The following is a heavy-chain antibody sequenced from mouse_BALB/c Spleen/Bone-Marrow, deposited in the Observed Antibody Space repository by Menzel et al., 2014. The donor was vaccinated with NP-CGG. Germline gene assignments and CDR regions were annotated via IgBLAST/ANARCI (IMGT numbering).Heavy chain of an antibody. J-gene: IGHJ2*01. CDR1: GFTFSSYG. Sequence: EVQLQQSGGGLVQPGGSLKLSCAAPGFTFSSYGMSWVRQTPDKRLELVATINSNGGSTYYPDSVKGRFTISRDNAKNTLYLQMSSLKSEDTAMYYCARDSNDYWGQGTTLTVSS. CDR3: ARDSNDY. V-gene: IGHV5-6-3*01. CDR2: INSNGGST.